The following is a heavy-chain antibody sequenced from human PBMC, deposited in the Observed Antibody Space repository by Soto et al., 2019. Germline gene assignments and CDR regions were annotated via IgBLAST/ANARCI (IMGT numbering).Heavy chain of an antibody. V-gene: IGHV3-33*01. D-gene: IGHD3-16*01. CDR2: IWYDGSNI. Sequence: QVQLRESGGGVVQPGRSLRLSCEASGFTFSTYATHWVRQAPGKRLEWVAFIWYDGSNIYYADSVRGRFTMSRDNSKNQLYLQMNSLRAEDTGVYYCARDFSKGGYFDYWGQGTLVTVSS. J-gene: IGHJ4*02. CDR1: GFTFSTYA. CDR3: ARDFSKGGYFDY.